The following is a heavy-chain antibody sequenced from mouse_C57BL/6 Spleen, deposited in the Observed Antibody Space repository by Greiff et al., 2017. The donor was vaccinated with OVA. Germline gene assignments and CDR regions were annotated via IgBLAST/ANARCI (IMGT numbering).Heavy chain of an antibody. D-gene: IGHD2-5*01. V-gene: IGHV1-7*01. CDR3: ARSYYSNYEDFDY. CDR2: INPSSGYT. Sequence: QVQLKQSGAELAKPGASVKLSCKASGYTFTSYWMHWVKQRPGRGLEWIGYINPSSGYTKYNQKFKDKSTLTADKSSSTAYMQLSSLTYEDSAVYYCARSYYSNYEDFDYWGQGTTLTVSS. J-gene: IGHJ2*01. CDR1: GYTFTSYW.